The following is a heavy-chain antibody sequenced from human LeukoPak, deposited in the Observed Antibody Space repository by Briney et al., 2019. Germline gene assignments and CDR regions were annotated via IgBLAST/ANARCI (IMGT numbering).Heavy chain of an antibody. J-gene: IGHJ1*01. V-gene: IGHV3-11*04. Sequence: GGSLRLSCAASGFTFSDYYMSWIRQAPGKGLEWVSNIPNSGNTIYYADSVKGRFIISRDNAKSSLHLQMNSLRVEDTAVYYCARVLGYCSSTSCSAEYFQLWGQGTLVTVSS. CDR3: ARVLGYCSSTSCSAEYFQL. CDR1: GFTFSDYY. D-gene: IGHD2-2*01. CDR2: IPNSGNTI.